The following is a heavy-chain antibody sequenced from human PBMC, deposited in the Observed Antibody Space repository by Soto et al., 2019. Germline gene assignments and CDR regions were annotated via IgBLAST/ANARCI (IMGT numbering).Heavy chain of an antibody. Sequence: SETLSLTCNVSDDSLSTYYWSWIRQSAGKGLEWIGRIYASGSTNYNPSLKGRVSMSVDTSKKQFSLKMMSVTAADTAMYYCARSAIPRGGWFRPWGQGVLVTVLS. CDR2: IYASGST. CDR1: DDSLSTYY. J-gene: IGHJ5*02. D-gene: IGHD2-21*01. CDR3: ARSAIPRGGWFRP. V-gene: IGHV4-4*07.